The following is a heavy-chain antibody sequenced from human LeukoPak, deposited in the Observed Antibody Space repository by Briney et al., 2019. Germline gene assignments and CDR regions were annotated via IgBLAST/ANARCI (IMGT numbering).Heavy chain of an antibody. J-gene: IGHJ4*02. V-gene: IGHV1-69*05. CDR3: ARDPHSYGYYYFDY. CDR2: IIPIFGAA. CDR1: GGTFSSYA. D-gene: IGHD5-18*01. Sequence: ASVKVSCKASGGTFSSYAISWVRQAPGQGLGWMGRIIPIFGAANYAQKFQGRVTITTDESTSTAYMELSSLRSEDTAVYYCARDPHSYGYYYFDYWGQGTLVTVSS.